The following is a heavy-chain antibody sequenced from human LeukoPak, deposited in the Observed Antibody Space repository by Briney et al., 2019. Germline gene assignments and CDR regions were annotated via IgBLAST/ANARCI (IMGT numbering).Heavy chain of an antibody. CDR2: IIGSGGST. Sequence: GGSLRLSCAASGFTFSSYGMSWVRQAPGKGLEWVSAIIGSGGSTYYADSVKGRFTISRDNATNSLYLQMNSLRAEDTALYYCAKGKVFGGELDYWGQGTLVSVSS. V-gene: IGHV3-23*01. CDR1: GFTFSSYG. J-gene: IGHJ4*02. CDR3: AKGKVFGGELDY. D-gene: IGHD3-10*01.